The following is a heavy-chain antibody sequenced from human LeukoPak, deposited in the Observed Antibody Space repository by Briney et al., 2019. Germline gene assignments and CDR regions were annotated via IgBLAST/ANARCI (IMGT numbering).Heavy chain of an antibody. CDR3: ARSKVVPAAISKSAAAGTIEDADY. V-gene: IGHV4-4*07. CDR2: IYISGST. J-gene: IGHJ4*02. D-gene: IGHD2-2*01. CDR1: GGSISSYY. Sequence: PSETLSLTCTVSGGSISSYYWRWIRQPAGKGLEWIGRIYISGSTNYNPSLKRRSTMSVDTSKRQFSLKLSSVTAADTAVYYCARSKVVPAAISKSAAAGTIEDADYWGQGTLVTVSS.